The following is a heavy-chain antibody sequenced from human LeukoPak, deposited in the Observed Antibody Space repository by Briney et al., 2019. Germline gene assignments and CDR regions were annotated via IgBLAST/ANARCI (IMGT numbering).Heavy chain of an antibody. J-gene: IGHJ4*02. Sequence: GGSLRLSCAGSGFTFSSYAMSWVRQAPGKGLEWVSGISGSGDSTYFADSVKGRFTTSRDNSKNTLYLQMNSLRAEDTAVYYCAKSGYDSPYYFDYWGQGTLVTVSS. CDR3: AKSGYDSPYYFDY. V-gene: IGHV3-23*01. D-gene: IGHD5-12*01. CDR1: GFTFSSYA. CDR2: ISGSGDST.